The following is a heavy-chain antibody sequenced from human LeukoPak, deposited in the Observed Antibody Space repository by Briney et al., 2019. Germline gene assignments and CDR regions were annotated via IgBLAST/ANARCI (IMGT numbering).Heavy chain of an antibody. Sequence: PSDTLSLTCAVSGYSISSSNWWGWIRQPPGKRLEWIAYIFHDGRRHYNPSLQSRLTVSLDTSKNQFSLKLSSVTAADTAVYYCARDNGKAGYDFRSGYSTITVPYAFDIWGQGTMVTVSS. CDR2: IFHDGRR. J-gene: IGHJ3*02. D-gene: IGHD3-3*01. CDR3: ARDNGKAGYDFRSGYSTITVPYAFDI. V-gene: IGHV4-28*03. CDR1: GYSISSSNW.